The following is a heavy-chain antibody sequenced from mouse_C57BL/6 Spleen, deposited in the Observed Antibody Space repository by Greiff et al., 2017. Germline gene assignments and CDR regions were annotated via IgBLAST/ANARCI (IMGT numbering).Heavy chain of an antibody. CDR3: ARNCASSYYYAMDY. CDR2: IDPSDSYT. V-gene: IGHV1-69*01. J-gene: IGHJ4*01. Sequence: QVQLQQPGAELVMPGASVKLSCKASGYTFTSYWMHWVKQRPGQGLEWIGEIDPSDSYTNYNQKFKGKSTLTVDKSSSTAYMQLSSLTSEDSAVYYCARNCASSYYYAMDYWGQGTPVTVSS. CDR1: GYTFTSYW. D-gene: IGHD1-1*01.